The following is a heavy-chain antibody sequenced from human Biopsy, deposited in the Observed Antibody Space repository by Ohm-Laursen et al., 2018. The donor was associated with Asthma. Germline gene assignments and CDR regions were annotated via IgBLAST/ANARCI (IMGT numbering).Heavy chain of an antibody. V-gene: IGHV3-23*01. CDR2: ISGSGRSA. D-gene: IGHD3-22*01. J-gene: IGHJ4*02. CDR1: GFNFTTYA. Sequence: SLRLSCAASGFNFTTYAIAWIRQAPGRGLEWISAISGSGRSAYYADSVKGQFTIPRDNAKNTVYLQMNSLRAEDTAVYYCARGDSSNWSHYYFDYWGQGTLVTVSS. CDR3: ARGDSSNWSHYYFDY.